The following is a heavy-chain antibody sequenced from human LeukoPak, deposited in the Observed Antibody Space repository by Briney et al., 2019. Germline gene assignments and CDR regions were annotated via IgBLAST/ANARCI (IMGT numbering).Heavy chain of an antibody. Sequence: PGRSLRLSCTASGFTFGDYAMSWFRQAPGKGLEWVGFIRSKAYGGTTEYAASVKGRFTISRDDSKSIAYLQMNSLKTEDTAVYYCTRDCVDYDILTGYCPFDYWGQGTLVTVSS. J-gene: IGHJ4*02. D-gene: IGHD3-9*01. CDR1: GFTFGDYA. V-gene: IGHV3-49*03. CDR3: TRDCVDYDILTGYCPFDY. CDR2: IRSKAYGGTT.